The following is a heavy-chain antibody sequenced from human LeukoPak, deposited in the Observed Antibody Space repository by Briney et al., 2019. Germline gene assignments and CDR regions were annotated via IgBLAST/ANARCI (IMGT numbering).Heavy chain of an antibody. CDR1: GFAFSSYA. D-gene: IGHD3-9*01. CDR2: IYSGGST. CDR3: ASLLTGGIDASDY. J-gene: IGHJ4*02. Sequence: GGSLRLSCAASGFAFSSYAMSWVRQAPGKGLEWVSVIYSGGSTYYADSVKGRFTISRDNSKNTLYLQMNSLRAEDTAVYYCASLLTGGIDASDYWGQGTLVTVSS. V-gene: IGHV3-53*01.